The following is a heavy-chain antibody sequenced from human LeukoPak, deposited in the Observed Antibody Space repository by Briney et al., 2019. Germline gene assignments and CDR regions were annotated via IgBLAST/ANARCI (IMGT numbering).Heavy chain of an antibody. CDR3: AKVHGARGVIIHPNWFDP. V-gene: IGHV3-30*18. D-gene: IGHD3-10*01. J-gene: IGHJ5*02. Sequence: GESLRLSCAASGFTFSSYGMHWVRQAPGKGLEWVAVISYDGSNKYYADSVKGRFTISRDNSKNTLYLQMNSLRAEDTAVYYCAKVHGARGVIIHPNWFDPWGQGTLVTVSS. CDR1: GFTFSSYG. CDR2: ISYDGSNK.